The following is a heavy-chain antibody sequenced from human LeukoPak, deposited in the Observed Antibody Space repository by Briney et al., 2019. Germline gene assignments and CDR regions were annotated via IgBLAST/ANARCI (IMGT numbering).Heavy chain of an antibody. CDR3: ARDRGYTFDY. Sequence: GGSLRLSCAASGFAFNTYWMHWVRQAPGKGLVWVSRIKSDGSDTTYTDSVKGRFTISRDNAKNTLYLQMNSLSAEDTAMYFCARDRGYTFDYWGQGTLIIVSS. D-gene: IGHD3-22*01. CDR1: GFAFNTYW. V-gene: IGHV3-74*01. CDR2: IKSDGSDT. J-gene: IGHJ4*02.